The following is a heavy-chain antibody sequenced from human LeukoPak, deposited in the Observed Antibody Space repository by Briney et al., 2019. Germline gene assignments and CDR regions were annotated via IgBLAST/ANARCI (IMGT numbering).Heavy chain of an antibody. J-gene: IGHJ5*02. CDR3: ARDGPSANWFDP. CDR2: IYYSGST. Sequence: SETLSLTCTVSGGSISSYYWSWIRQPPGKGLEWIGYIYYSGSTNYNPSLESRVTISVDTSKNQFSLKLSSVTAADTAVYYCARDGPSANWFDPWGQGTLVTVSS. V-gene: IGHV4-59*01. CDR1: GGSISSYY.